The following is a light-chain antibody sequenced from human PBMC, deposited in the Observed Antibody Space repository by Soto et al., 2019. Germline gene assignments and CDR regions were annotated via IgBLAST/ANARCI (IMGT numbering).Light chain of an antibody. CDR1: TSNIGSHS. V-gene: IGLV1-44*01. J-gene: IGLJ1*01. Sequence: QSALTQPPSASGAPGQRLIISCSGSTSNIGSHSVNWFQHLPGTAPRLLITTNNQRPSGVPDRFSGYKSDTSASLVISGLQSEDEAHYYCATWDDSLKGVFGTGTKVTVL. CDR2: TNN. CDR3: ATWDDSLKGV.